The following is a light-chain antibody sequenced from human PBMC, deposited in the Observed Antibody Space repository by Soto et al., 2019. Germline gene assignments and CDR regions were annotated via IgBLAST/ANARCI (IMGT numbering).Light chain of an antibody. CDR2: AAS. V-gene: IGKV1-9*01. Sequence: IQLTQSPSFLSASVGDRVTITCRASQGISSYLAWYQQKPGKAPKLLIYAASTLQSGVPLRFSGGGSGTEFTLTISSLQPEDFATYYCQQLNSYPLTFGGGTKVDIK. CDR1: QGISSY. J-gene: IGKJ4*01. CDR3: QQLNSYPLT.